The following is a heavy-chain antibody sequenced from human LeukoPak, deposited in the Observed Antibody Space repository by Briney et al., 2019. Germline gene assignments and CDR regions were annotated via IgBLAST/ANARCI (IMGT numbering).Heavy chain of an antibody. Sequence: GGSLRLSCAASGFTFSSYGMHWVRQAPGKGLEWVAVISYDGSNKYYADSVKGRFTISRDNSKNTLYLQMNSLRAEDTAVYYCARSLQPRRYFDYWGQGTLVTVSS. D-gene: IGHD4-11*01. CDR1: GFTFSSYG. CDR2: ISYDGSNK. J-gene: IGHJ4*02. V-gene: IGHV3-30*03. CDR3: ARSLQPRRYFDY.